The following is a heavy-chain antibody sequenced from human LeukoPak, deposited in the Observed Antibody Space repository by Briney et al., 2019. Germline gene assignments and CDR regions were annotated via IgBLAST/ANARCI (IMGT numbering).Heavy chain of an antibody. V-gene: IGHV3-7*01. CDR3: ARIGYSSSSFDY. D-gene: IGHD2-2*03. CDR1: AFTFTTYW. CDR2: INQDGSVK. Sequence: GGSLRFSCAASAFTFTTYWMSWVRRAPGKGLEWVANINQDGSVKYYVDSVKGRFTISRDNAKNSLYLQINSLRFEDTAVYYCARIGYSSSSFDYWGQGTQVTVSS. J-gene: IGHJ4*02.